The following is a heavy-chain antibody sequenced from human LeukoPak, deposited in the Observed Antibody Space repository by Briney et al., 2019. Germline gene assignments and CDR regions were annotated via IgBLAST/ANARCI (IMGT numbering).Heavy chain of an antibody. CDR3: ARVETPEFVVVTAIRPLDY. J-gene: IGHJ4*02. CDR2: IRYDGSNK. V-gene: IGHV3-30*02. D-gene: IGHD2-21*02. CDR1: GFTFSSYG. Sequence: RGSLRLSCAASGFTFSSYGMHWVRQAPGKGLEWVAFIRYDGSNKYYADSVKGRFTISRDNSKNTLYLQMNSLRAEDTAVYYCARVETPEFVVVTAIRPLDYWGQGTLVTVSS.